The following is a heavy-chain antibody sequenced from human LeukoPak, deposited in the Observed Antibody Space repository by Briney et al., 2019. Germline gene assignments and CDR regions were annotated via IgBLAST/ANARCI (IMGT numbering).Heavy chain of an antibody. J-gene: IGHJ4*02. D-gene: IGHD2-2*02. CDR2: IYYSGST. CDR3: ARAVGGGLYQLLYPEFDY. CDR1: GGSISSGGYY. V-gene: IGHV4-31*03. Sequence: SETLSLTCTVSGGSISSGGYYWSWIRQHPGKGLEWIGYIYYSGSTYYNPSLKSRATISVDTSKNQFSLKLSSVTAADTAVYYCARAVGGGLYQLLYPEFDYWGQGTLVTVSS.